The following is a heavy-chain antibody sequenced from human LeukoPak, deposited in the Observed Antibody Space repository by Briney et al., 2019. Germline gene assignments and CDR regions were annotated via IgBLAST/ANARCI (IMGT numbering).Heavy chain of an antibody. D-gene: IGHD3-22*01. V-gene: IGHV4-59*01. J-gene: IGHJ4*02. Sequence: SETLSLTCTVSGASISSYYWSWIRQPPGKGLEWIGYVYYSGTTNYNPSLKSRVTISVDTSKKQFSLKVSSVTAADTAVYYCARSPPGWYYDNSGQYYFDTWGQGALVTVSS. CDR2: VYYSGTT. CDR1: GASISSYY. CDR3: ARSPPGWYYDNSGQYYFDT.